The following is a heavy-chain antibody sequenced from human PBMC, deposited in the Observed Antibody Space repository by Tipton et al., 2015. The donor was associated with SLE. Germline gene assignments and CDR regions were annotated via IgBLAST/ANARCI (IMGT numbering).Heavy chain of an antibody. Sequence: TLSLTCTVSGGSISSHYWSWIRQPPGKGLEGIGYISYSETTNYNPSLQSRVTISVDTSKNQFSLKLRSVAAADTAMYYCAGAWQGYCSGGTCYVLDYWGQGTLVTVSS. J-gene: IGHJ4*02. D-gene: IGHD2-15*01. CDR2: ISYSETT. CDR1: GGSISSHY. CDR3: AGAWQGYCSGGTCYVLDY. V-gene: IGHV4-59*11.